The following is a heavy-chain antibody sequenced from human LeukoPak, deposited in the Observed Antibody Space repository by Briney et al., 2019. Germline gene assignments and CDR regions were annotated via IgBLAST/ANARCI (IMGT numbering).Heavy chain of an antibody. J-gene: IGHJ6*02. V-gene: IGHV1-2*02. CDR1: GYTFTGYY. D-gene: IGHD2-2*01. CDR3: ARVAIVPAASTYYYYYGMDV. Sequence: ASVKVSCKASGYTFTGYYMHWVRQAPGQGLEWMGWINPNSGGTSYAQKFQGRVTMTRDTSISTAYMELSRLRSGDTAVYYCARVAIVPAASTYYYYYGMDVWGQGTTVTVSS. CDR2: INPNSGGT.